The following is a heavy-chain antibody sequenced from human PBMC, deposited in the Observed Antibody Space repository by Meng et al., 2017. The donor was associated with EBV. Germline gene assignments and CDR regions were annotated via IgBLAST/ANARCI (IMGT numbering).Heavy chain of an antibody. Sequence: QVPLVVSWAEVKKPGASVKVSCKASGYTFTSYAMHWVRQAPGQRLEWMGCINAGNGNTKYSQKFQGRVTITRDTSASTAYMELSSLRSEDTAVYYCARSGATIFGVVIPTYYFDYWGQGTLVTVSS. CDR3: ARSGATIFGVVIPTYYFDY. CDR1: GYTFTSYA. D-gene: IGHD3-3*01. CDR2: INAGNGNT. V-gene: IGHV1-3*01. J-gene: IGHJ4*02.